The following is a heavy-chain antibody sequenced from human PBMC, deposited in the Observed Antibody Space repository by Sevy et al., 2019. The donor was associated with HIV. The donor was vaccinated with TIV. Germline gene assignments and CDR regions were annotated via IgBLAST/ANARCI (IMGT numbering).Heavy chain of an antibody. V-gene: IGHV4-39*01. CDR3: ARLTICGVLTENWFDP. CDR1: GGSISNNNYY. D-gene: IGHD3-3*01. CDR2: IYYNGRT. Sequence: SESLSLTCTVSGGSISNNNYYWVWIRQPPGKELEWIGSIYYNGRTYSNPSLKSRVTIYVDTSKNQFSLRLTSVTAADAAVYYCARLTICGVLTENWFDPWGQGTLVTVSS. J-gene: IGHJ5*02.